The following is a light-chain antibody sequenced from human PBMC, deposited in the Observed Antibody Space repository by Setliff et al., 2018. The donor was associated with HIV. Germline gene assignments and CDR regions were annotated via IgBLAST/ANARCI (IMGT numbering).Light chain of an antibody. Sequence: QSALTQPASVSGSPGQSITISCTGTSIGTYNYVSWYQQHPGKAPKLMIYDVNERPSGISRRFSGSKSGNTASLTISGLQAEDEADYYCKTYTGSSPLYVVGTGTKV. V-gene: IGLV2-14*03. J-gene: IGLJ1*01. CDR2: DVN. CDR3: KTYTGSSPLYV. CDR1: SIGTYNY.